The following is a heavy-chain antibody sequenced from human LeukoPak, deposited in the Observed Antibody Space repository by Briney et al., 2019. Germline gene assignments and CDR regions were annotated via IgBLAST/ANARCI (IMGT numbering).Heavy chain of an antibody. V-gene: IGHV4-30-4*08. CDR3: ARGGVLWFGGLFRNWFDP. CDR2: IYYSGST. J-gene: IGHJ5*02. CDR1: GGSISSGDYY. D-gene: IGHD3-10*01. Sequence: NPSETLSLTCTVSGGSISSGDYYWSWIRQPPGKGLEWIGYIYYSGSTYYNPSLKSRVTISVDTSKNQFSLKLSSVTAADTAVYYCARGGVLWFGGLFRNWFDPWGQGTLVTVSS.